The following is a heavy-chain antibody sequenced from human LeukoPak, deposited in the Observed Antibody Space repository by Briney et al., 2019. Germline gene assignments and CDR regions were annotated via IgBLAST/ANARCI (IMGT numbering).Heavy chain of an antibody. J-gene: IGHJ5*02. V-gene: IGHV4-4*02. CDR3: ARGAYGSGSSGWLLGWFDP. D-gene: IGHD3-10*01. CDR2: IYHSGST. CDR1: GGSISSSNW. Sequence: SGTLSLTCAVSGGSISSSNWWSWVRQPPGKGLEWIGEIYHSGSTNYNPSLKSRVTISVDTSKNQFSLKLSSATAADTAVYYCARGAYGSGSSGWLLGWFDPWGQGTLVTVSS.